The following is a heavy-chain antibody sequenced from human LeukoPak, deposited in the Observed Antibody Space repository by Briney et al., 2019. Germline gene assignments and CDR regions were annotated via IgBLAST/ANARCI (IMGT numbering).Heavy chain of an antibody. J-gene: IGHJ6*03. CDR2: ISSSSSYI. CDR1: GFTFSSYS. V-gene: IGHV3-21*01. CDR3: ARAGAITGLSYYYYMDV. D-gene: IGHD1-20*01. Sequence: GGSLRLSCAASGFTFSSYSMNWVRQAPGKGLEWVSSISSSSSYIYYADSVKGRFTISRDNAKNSLYLQMNSLRAEDTAVYYCARAGAITGLSYYYYMDVWGKGTTVTVSS.